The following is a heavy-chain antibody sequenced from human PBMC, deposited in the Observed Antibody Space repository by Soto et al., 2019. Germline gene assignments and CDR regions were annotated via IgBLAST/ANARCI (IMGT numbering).Heavy chain of an antibody. Sequence: EGSLRLSCAASGFTFSSYAMIWVRQAPGKGLEWVSAISGSGGSTYYADSVKGRFTISRDNSKNTLYLQMNSLRAEDTAVYYCAKEGIAAAGFYYFDYWGQGTLVTVSS. V-gene: IGHV3-23*01. CDR3: AKEGIAAAGFYYFDY. CDR1: GFTFSSYA. CDR2: ISGSGGST. D-gene: IGHD6-13*01. J-gene: IGHJ4*02.